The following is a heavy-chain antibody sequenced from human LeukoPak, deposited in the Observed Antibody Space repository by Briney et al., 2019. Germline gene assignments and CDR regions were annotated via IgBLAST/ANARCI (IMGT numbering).Heavy chain of an antibody. J-gene: IGHJ4*02. CDR1: GFTFSSYW. CDR3: ARGPERRYADY. D-gene: IGHD6-25*01. CDR2: IKRDGSEK. V-gene: IGHV3-7*01. Sequence: GGSLRLSCAASGFTFSSYWTSWVRQPPGKGLEWVANIKRDGSEKYYLESVKGRFTISRDNAKNSLYLQMNSLSADDTAVYYCARGPERRYADYWGQGTLVTVSS.